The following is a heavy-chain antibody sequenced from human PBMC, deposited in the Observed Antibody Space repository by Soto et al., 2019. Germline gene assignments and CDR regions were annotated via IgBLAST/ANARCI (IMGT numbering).Heavy chain of an antibody. D-gene: IGHD1-26*01. CDR1: GFTFSSYA. CDR2: ISGSGGST. Sequence: GGSLRLSCAASGFTFSSYAMSWVRQAPGKGLEWVSAISGSGGSTYYADSVKGRFTISRDNSKNTLYLQMNSLRAEDTAVYYCAKRLSGSPRYYGMDVGGQGTTVTVSS. V-gene: IGHV3-23*01. J-gene: IGHJ6*02. CDR3: AKRLSGSPRYYGMDV.